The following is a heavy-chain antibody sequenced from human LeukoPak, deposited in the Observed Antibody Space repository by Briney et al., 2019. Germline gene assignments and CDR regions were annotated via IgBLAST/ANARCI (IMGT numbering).Heavy chain of an antibody. Sequence: GGSLRLSCAASGFTFSSYAMSWVCQAPGKGLEWVSAVTGGGGNTYYADSVKGRFTISRDNSKNTLYLQMNGLRAKDTAVYYCAKREYSAWHGDYYFYGMDVWGQGTTVTVSS. CDR3: AKREYSAWHGDYYFYGMDV. CDR2: VTGGGGNT. CDR1: GFTFSSYA. V-gene: IGHV3-23*01. J-gene: IGHJ6*02. D-gene: IGHD6-19*01.